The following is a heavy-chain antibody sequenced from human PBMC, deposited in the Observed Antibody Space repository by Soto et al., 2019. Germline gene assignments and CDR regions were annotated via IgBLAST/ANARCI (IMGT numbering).Heavy chain of an antibody. J-gene: IGHJ4*02. CDR2: IRGSGSST. D-gene: IGHD3-9*01. V-gene: IGHV3-23*01. Sequence: GGSLRLSCAASGFTFSNYAVSWVRQAPGKGLEWVSAIRGSGSSTYYADSVKGRFTISRDSSKSTVFLQMNSLRAEDTALYYCAKRGGPDYDILTGYNSHFDSWGQGTLVTVSS. CDR3: AKRGGPDYDILTGYNSHFDS. CDR1: GFTFSNYA.